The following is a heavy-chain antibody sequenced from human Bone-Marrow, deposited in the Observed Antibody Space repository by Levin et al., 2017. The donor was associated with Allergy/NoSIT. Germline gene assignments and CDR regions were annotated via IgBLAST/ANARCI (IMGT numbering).Heavy chain of an antibody. Sequence: GESLKISCAASGFTFSSYWMSWVRQAPGKGLEWVANIKQDGSEKSYVDSVKGRFTISRDNAKNSLYLQMNSLRAEDTAVYYCARGLHTFDYWGQGTLVTVSS. V-gene: IGHV3-7*01. CDR2: IKQDGSEK. J-gene: IGHJ4*02. CDR1: GFTFSSYW. CDR3: ARGLHTFDY.